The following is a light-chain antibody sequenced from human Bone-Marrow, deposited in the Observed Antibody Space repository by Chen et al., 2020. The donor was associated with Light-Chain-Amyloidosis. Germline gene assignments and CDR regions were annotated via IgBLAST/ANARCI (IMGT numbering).Light chain of an antibody. CDR1: SGSIATNY. J-gene: IGLJ3*02. Sequence: NFMLTQSHSVSESPGKTVIISCTRSSGSIATNYVQWYQQRPGSSPTTVIYEDDQRPSGVPDRFSGSIDRSSNSASLTSSGLKTEDEADYYCQSYQGSSQGVFGGGTKLTGL. CDR3: QSYQGSSQGV. CDR2: EDD. V-gene: IGLV6-57*01.